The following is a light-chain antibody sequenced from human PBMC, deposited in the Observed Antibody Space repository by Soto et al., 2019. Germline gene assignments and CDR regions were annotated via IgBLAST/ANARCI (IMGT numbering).Light chain of an antibody. CDR2: GAF. Sequence: EIVLTHSPGTLSLSPGERAAFSCRASQSVSSNYLAWYQQKPGQAPRLLIYGAFKRATGIPDRFSGSGSGTGSTVEVSRMEPEDIAVDWCQQYRSSPGKFGQGTKEDIK. V-gene: IGKV3-20*01. J-gene: IGKJ1*01. CDR3: QQYRSSPGK. CDR1: QSVSSNY.